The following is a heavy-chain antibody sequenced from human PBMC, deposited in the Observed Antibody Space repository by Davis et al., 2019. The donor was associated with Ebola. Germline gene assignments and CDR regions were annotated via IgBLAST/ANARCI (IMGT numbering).Heavy chain of an antibody. Sequence: GESLKNSCRVSGFTLGDYALNWVRQAPGKGLEWVGFIRSKAYGGKPAYAASVQGRFTISRDDSKSIAYLQMDSLKVEDTAVYYCSRDLKHRPPSYYDGMDVWGQGTSVTVSS. CDR1: GFTLGDYA. CDR3: SRDLKHRPPSYYDGMDV. CDR2: IRSKAYGGKP. V-gene: IGHV3-49*04. J-gene: IGHJ6*02. D-gene: IGHD6-6*01.